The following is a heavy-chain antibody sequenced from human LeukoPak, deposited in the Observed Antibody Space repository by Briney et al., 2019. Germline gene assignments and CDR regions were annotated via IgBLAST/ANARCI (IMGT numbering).Heavy chain of an antibody. V-gene: IGHV1-18*01. J-gene: IGHJ6*02. CDR1: GYTFTSYG. Sequence: GASVKVSCKASGYTFTSYGISWVRQAPGQGLEWMGWISAYNGNTNYAQKLQGRVTMTTDTSTSTAYMELRSLRSDDTAVYYCARVYGDYYYYGMDVWGQGTTVTVSS. D-gene: IGHD4/OR15-4a*01. CDR2: ISAYNGNT. CDR3: ARVYGDYYYYGMDV.